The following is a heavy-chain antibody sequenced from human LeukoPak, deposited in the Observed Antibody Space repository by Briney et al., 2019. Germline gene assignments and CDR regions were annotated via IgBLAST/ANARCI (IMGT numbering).Heavy chain of an antibody. CDR1: GYTFTSHD. J-gene: IGHJ4*02. CDR2: MNPNSGNT. CDR3: ARGRRGSYYFDY. V-gene: IGHV1-8*01. Sequence: ASVKVSCKASGYTFTSHDINWVRQATGQGLEWMGWMNPNSGNTGYAQKFQGRVTMTRNTSISTAYMELSSLRSEDTAVYYCARGRRGSYYFDYWGQGTLVTVSS. D-gene: IGHD2-15*01.